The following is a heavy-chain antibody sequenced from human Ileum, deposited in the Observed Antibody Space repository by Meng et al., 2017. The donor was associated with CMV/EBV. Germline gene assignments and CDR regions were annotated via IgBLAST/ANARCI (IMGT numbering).Heavy chain of an antibody. J-gene: IGHJ4*02. CDR2: IDPKSGGT. CDR1: GYTFPTYY. Sequence: QVQLAQAGSEVKKPGASVKVSCKTSGYTFPTYYIHWVRQAPRQGLEWMGWIDPKSGGTDYAQNFQGRVTMTGDTSISTAYMELSSLRSDDTAVYYCAKVTAGTVAFDYWGQGTLVTVSS. D-gene: IGHD6-13*01. V-gene: IGHV1-2*02. CDR3: AKVTAGTVAFDY.